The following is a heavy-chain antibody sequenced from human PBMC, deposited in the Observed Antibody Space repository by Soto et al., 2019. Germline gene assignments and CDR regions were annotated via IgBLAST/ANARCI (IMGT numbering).Heavy chain of an antibody. CDR1: GFTFSNYW. Sequence: EFQLVESGGGLVQPGGSLRLSCVTSGFTFSNYWMTWVRQAPGKGLEWLANIKQDGSQIYYMDSVNGRFTVSGDNAKNSVYLQMNSLRAEDTAVYYCARIGYSSSSNDFWGQGTLVTVSS. CDR3: ARIGYSSSSNDF. J-gene: IGHJ4*02. CDR2: IKQDGSQI. V-gene: IGHV3-7*05. D-gene: IGHD6-6*01.